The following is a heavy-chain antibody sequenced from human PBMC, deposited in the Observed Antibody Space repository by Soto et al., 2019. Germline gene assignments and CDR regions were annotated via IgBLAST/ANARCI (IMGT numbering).Heavy chain of an antibody. CDR1: GFSLITSGVG. CDR2: IHWNDDN. Sequence: CGPTLVNPTQTLTLTCTFSGFSLITSGVGVGCVRQPPGKALEWLAVIHWNDDNHYTSSLKTRLTVTKDITKNQVVFTMTNMDPVDTRTYYCIHRRVNGGMDHWGPGILVTVSS. CDR3: IHRRVNGGMDH. J-gene: IGHJ4*02. V-gene: IGHV2-5*01.